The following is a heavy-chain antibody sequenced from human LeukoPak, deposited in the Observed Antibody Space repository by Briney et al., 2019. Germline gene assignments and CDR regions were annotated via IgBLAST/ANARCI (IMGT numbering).Heavy chain of an antibody. J-gene: IGHJ5*02. V-gene: IGHV3-15*01. CDR3: TKDLPFTAGGVIVH. Sequence: GGSLRLSCGVSGLTFSDAWLTWVRQGPGKGLEWVGLIRSKVDGGTADYATTVKGRLTISRDDSKNMLYLQMNGLKTEDTAIYYCTKDLPFTAGGVIVHWGQGALVTVSS. D-gene: IGHD3-16*01. CDR1: GLTFSDAW. CDR2: IRSKVDGGTA.